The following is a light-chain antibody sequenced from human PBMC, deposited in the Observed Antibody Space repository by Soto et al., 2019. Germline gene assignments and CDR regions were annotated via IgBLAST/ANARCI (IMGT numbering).Light chain of an antibody. CDR1: QSVSSY. Sequence: EILMTQSPATLSLSPGERATISCRASQSVSSYFAWYQQKPGQAPRLLIYDASNRATGIPARFSGSGSGTDFTLTISSLQPEDFAVYYCQQHGNWPLTFGEGTKVEI. J-gene: IGKJ1*01. CDR3: QQHGNWPLT. CDR2: DAS. V-gene: IGKV3-11*01.